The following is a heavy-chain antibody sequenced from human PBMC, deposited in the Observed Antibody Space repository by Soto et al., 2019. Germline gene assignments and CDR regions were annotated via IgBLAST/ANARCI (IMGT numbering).Heavy chain of an antibody. Sequence: QVQLQESGPGLVKPSETLSLICTVSGGSISNYYWNWIRQSAGKGLEWIGRIYVSGSTNYNPSLESRVTMSVDTSKNQFSLKLSSVTAADTAVYFCAGDQGYYYSALDVWGQGTTVTVSS. J-gene: IGHJ6*02. CDR2: IYVSGST. CDR3: AGDQGYYYSALDV. V-gene: IGHV4-4*07. CDR1: GGSISNYY.